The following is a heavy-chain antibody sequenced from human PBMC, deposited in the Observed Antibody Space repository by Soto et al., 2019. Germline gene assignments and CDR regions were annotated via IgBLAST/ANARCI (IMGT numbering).Heavy chain of an antibody. CDR3: ASLDIVVVPAAPNWFDP. CDR1: VFTFSSYA. D-gene: IGHD2-2*01. Sequence: PGGSLRLSCASSVFTFSSYAMHWVRQAPGKGLEWVAVISYDGSNKYYADSVKGRFTISRDNSKNTLYLQMNSLRAEDTAVYYCASLDIVVVPAAPNWFDPWGQGTLVTVSS. V-gene: IGHV3-30-3*01. J-gene: IGHJ5*02. CDR2: ISYDGSNK.